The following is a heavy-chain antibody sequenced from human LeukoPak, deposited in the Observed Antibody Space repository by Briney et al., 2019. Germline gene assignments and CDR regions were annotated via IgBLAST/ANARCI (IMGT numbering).Heavy chain of an antibody. J-gene: IGHJ4*02. Sequence: PGGSLRLSCAASGFTVSSNYMTWVRQAPGKGLEWVAVIYTGGSTYYAESVEGRFTISRHNSKNTLYLQMNSLRAEDTAVYYCARAQGAYDFWSGYIYYFDYWGQGTLVTVSS. CDR1: GFTVSSNY. CDR2: IYTGGST. CDR3: ARAQGAYDFWSGYIYYFDY. D-gene: IGHD3-3*01. V-gene: IGHV3-53*01.